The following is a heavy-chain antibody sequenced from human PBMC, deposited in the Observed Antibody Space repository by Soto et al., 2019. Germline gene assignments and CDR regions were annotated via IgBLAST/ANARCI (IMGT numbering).Heavy chain of an antibody. CDR1: GGSISSYY. D-gene: IGHD6-6*01. Sequence: SETLSLTCTVSGGSISSYYWSWIRQPPGKGLEWIGYIYYSGSTNYNPSLKSRVTISVDTSKNQFSLKLSSVTAADTAVYYCARVRRYSSSSLWFDPWGQGTLVTVSS. J-gene: IGHJ5*02. CDR2: IYYSGST. CDR3: ARVRRYSSSSLWFDP. V-gene: IGHV4-59*01.